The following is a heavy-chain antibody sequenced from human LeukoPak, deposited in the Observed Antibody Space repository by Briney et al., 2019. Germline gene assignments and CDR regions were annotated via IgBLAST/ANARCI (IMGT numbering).Heavy chain of an antibody. CDR1: GFTFSSYA. CDR3: ARSGYSSGWYKAYREDWYFDL. Sequence: GGSLRLSCAASGFTFSSYAMHWVRQAPGKGLEWVAVISYDGSNKYYADSVKGRFTISRDNSKNTLYLQMNSLRAEDTAVYYCARSGYSSGWYKAYREDWYFDLWGRGTLVTVSS. V-gene: IGHV3-30-3*01. CDR2: ISYDGSNK. J-gene: IGHJ2*01. D-gene: IGHD6-19*01.